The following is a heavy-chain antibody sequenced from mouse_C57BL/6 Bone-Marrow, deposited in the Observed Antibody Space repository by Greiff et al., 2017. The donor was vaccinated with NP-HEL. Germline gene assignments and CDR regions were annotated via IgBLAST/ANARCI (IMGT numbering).Heavy chain of an antibody. CDR2: IDPENGAT. V-gene: IGHV14-4*01. CDR3: TTGLLYAMDY. D-gene: IGHD1-1*01. Sequence: VQLQQSGAELVRPGASVKLSCTASGFNIKDDYMHWVKQRPEQGLEWIGWIDPENGATEYASKFQGKATITADTSSNTAYLQLSSLTSEDTAVYYCTTGLLYAMDYWGQGTSVTVSS. J-gene: IGHJ4*01. CDR1: GFNIKDDY.